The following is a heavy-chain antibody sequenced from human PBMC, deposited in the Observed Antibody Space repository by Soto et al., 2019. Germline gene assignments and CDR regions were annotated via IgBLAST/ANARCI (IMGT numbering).Heavy chain of an antibody. Sequence: SETLSLTCTVSGGSISSSSYYWGWIRQPPGKGLEWIGSIYYSGSTYYNPSLKSRVTISVDTSKNQFSLKLSSVTAADTAVYYCARDRVNYDFWSGYQFDYWGQGTLVTVS. CDR3: ARDRVNYDFWSGYQFDY. V-gene: IGHV4-39*02. CDR2: IYYSGST. CDR1: GGSISSSSYY. D-gene: IGHD3-3*01. J-gene: IGHJ4*02.